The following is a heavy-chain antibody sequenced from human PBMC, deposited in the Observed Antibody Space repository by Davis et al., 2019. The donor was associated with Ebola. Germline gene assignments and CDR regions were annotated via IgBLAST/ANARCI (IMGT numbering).Heavy chain of an antibody. J-gene: IGHJ4*02. V-gene: IGHV1-3*01. CDR1: GYSFSDYK. CDR2: INSANHET. Sequence: ASVKVSCQASGYSFSDYKIHWVRQAPGQRLEWMGWINSANHETMYSERFQGRVTINIDTSATTIDVGLNSLTSEDTAVYFCARLDYSGHYFDYWGQGTLVTVSS. D-gene: IGHD4-11*01. CDR3: ARLDYSGHYFDY.